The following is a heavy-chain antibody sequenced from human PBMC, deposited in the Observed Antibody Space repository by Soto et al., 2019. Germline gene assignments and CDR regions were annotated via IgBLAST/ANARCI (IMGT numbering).Heavy chain of an antibody. V-gene: IGHV4-39*07. J-gene: IGHJ6*02. CDR1: GGSISSSSYY. CDR2: IYYSGST. CDR3: ARASIFGELSYYYYYGMDV. Sequence: PSETLSLTCTVSGGSISSSSYYWGWIRQPPGKGLEWIGSIYYSGSTYYNPSLKSRVTISVDTSKNQFSLKLSSVTAADTAVYYCARASIFGELSYYYYYGMDVWGQGTTVT. D-gene: IGHD3-10*02.